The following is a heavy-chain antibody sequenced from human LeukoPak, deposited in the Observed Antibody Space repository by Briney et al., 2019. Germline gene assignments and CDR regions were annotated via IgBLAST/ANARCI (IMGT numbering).Heavy chain of an antibody. Sequence: TGGSLRLSCAASGFTFSSYSMNWVRQAPGKGLEWVSSISSSSSYIYYADSVKGRFTISRDNAKNSLYLQMNSLRAEDTAVYYCARDHDGSGWYRGHDYWGQGTLVTVSS. CDR2: ISSSSSYI. CDR3: ARDHDGSGWYRGHDY. J-gene: IGHJ4*02. CDR1: GFTFSSYS. V-gene: IGHV3-21*01. D-gene: IGHD6-19*01.